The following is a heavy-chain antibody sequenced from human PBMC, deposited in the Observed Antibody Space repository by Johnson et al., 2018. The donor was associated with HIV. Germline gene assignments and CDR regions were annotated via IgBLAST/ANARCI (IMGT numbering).Heavy chain of an antibody. D-gene: IGHD6-19*01. J-gene: IGHJ3*02. CDR2: LYSDGGT. V-gene: IGHV3-66*02. Sequence: VQLVESGGGVVQPGRSLRLSCAASGFTVSSNYMSWVRQAPGKGLEWVSVLYSDGGTYYADSVQGRFTISRDNSKSTLYLQMNSLRVEDTAVYFCARRASGWHAFDIWGQGTMVTVSS. CDR3: ARRASGWHAFDI. CDR1: GFTVSSNY.